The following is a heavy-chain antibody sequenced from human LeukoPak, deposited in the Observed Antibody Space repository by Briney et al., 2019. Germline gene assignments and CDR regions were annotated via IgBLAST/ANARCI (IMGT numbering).Heavy chain of an antibody. J-gene: IGHJ5*02. Sequence: SETLSLTCAVSGGSISSSNWWSWVRQPPGKGLEWIGEIYHSGSTNYNPSLKSRVTISVDKSKNQFSLKLSSVTAADTAVYYCARGAEPGSGSLYCFDPWGQGTLVTVSS. CDR3: ARGAEPGSGSLYCFDP. CDR1: GGSISSSNW. V-gene: IGHV4-4*02. CDR2: IYHSGST. D-gene: IGHD3-10*01.